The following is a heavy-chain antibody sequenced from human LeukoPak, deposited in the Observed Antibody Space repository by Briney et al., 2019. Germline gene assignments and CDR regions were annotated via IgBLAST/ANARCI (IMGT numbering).Heavy chain of an antibody. Sequence: WVRQAPGKGLEWVAVISYDGSNKYYADSVKGRFTISRDNSKNTLYLQMDSLRAEDTAVYYCAKDWKGYCTNGVCYAGSGWYYFDYWGQGALVTVSS. V-gene: IGHV3-30-3*02. CDR2: ISYDGSNK. J-gene: IGHJ4*02. D-gene: IGHD2-8*01. CDR3: AKDWKGYCTNGVCYAGSGWYYFDY.